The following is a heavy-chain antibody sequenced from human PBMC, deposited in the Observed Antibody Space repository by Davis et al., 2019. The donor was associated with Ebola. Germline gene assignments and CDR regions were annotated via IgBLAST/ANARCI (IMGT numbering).Heavy chain of an antibody. V-gene: IGHV3-30*18. Sequence: GGSLRLSCAASGFTFSSYGMHWVRQAPGKGLEWVAVISYDGSNKYYADSVKGRFTISRDNSKNTLYLQMNSLRAEDTAVYYCAKDPSRAPWEPAPFDYWGQGTLVTVSS. CDR3: AKDPSRAPWEPAPFDY. CDR2: ISYDGSNK. J-gene: IGHJ4*02. CDR1: GFTFSSYG. D-gene: IGHD1-26*01.